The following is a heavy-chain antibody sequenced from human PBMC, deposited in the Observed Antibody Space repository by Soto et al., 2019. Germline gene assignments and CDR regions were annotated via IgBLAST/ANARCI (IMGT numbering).Heavy chain of an antibody. CDR2: IYYSGSN. Sequence: QVQLQESGPGLVKPSQTLSLTCTVSGGSIISGRYYWSWIRQHPGKCLEWIRYIYYSGSNYYNPYLKSRVTIAVDTSKIPFYLKLSSVSAADTAVYYCARGPSAAAGIAYWGQGTLVTVAT. J-gene: IGHJ4*02. CDR1: GGSIISGRYY. D-gene: IGHD6-13*01. CDR3: ARGPSAAAGIAY. V-gene: IGHV4-31*03.